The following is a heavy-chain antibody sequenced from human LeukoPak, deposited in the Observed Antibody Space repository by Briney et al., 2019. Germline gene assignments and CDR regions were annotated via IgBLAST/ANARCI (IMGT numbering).Heavy chain of an antibody. V-gene: IGHV4-59*12. CDR3: ARDRVGAVADPNWSDP. CDR2: IYYSGST. CDR1: GGSISSYY. D-gene: IGHD6-19*01. J-gene: IGHJ5*02. Sequence: SETLSLTCTVSGGSISSYYWSWIRQPPGKGLEWIGYIYYSGSTNYNPSLESRVTISVDTSKNQFSLKLSSVTAADTAVYYCARDRVGAVADPNWSDPWGQGTLVTVSS.